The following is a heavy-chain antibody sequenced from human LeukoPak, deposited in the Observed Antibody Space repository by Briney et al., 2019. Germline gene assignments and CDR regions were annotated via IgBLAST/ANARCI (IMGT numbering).Heavy chain of an antibody. J-gene: IGHJ4*02. CDR2: ISAYNGNT. CDR1: GYTFTSYD. V-gene: IGHV1-18*01. CDR3: ARAVVPAAMASFDY. D-gene: IGHD2-2*01. Sequence: ASVKVSCKASGYTFTSYDINWVRQAPGQGLEWMGWISAYNGNTNYAQKLQGRVTMTTDTSTSTAYMELRSLRSDDTAVYYCARAVVPAAMASFDYWGQGTLVTVSS.